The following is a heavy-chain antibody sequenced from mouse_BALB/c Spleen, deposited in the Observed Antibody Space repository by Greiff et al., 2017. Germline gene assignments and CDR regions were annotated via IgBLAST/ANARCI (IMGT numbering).Heavy chain of an antibody. V-gene: IGHV1-14*01. Sequence: VQLQQSGPELVKPGASVKMSCKASGYTFTSYDMHWVKQKPGQGLEWIGDINPYNDGTKYNEKFKGKATLTTDKSSSTAYMELSSLTSEDSAVFYCSTGGGRIDYWGQGTPLTVSS. CDR1: GYTFTSYD. CDR2: INPYNDGT. D-gene: IGHD1-1*02. CDR3: STGGGRIDY. J-gene: IGHJ2*01.